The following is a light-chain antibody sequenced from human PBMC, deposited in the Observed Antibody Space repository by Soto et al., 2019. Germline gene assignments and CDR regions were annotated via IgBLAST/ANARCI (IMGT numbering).Light chain of an antibody. Sequence: DIQMTQSPSSVSASVGDRVTITCRASQGFSTWLAWYRRKPGRAPELLIYSASSLHSGVPSRFSGSGSGTDFPLTISRLQPEDFATYSCQQANSFPRTFGGGTEVEIK. J-gene: IGKJ4*01. CDR2: SAS. CDR1: QGFSTW. CDR3: QQANSFPRT. V-gene: IGKV1-12*01.